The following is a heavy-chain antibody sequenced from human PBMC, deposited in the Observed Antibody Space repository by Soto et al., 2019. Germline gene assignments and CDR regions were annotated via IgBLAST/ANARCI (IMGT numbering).Heavy chain of an antibody. CDR1: GFIFSNYA. J-gene: IGHJ4*02. V-gene: IGHV3-23*01. D-gene: IGHD2-15*01. CDR2: ISGDGGAK. Sequence: GGSLSLSCTASGFIFSNYAMNWVRQAPGKGLEWVSVISGDGGAKYYADSVKGRFTISRDNSNNTVFLQLNRLEVEDSAIYYCAKRSSDCRGDSCYATPANWGQGTLVTVSS. CDR3: AKRSSDCRGDSCYATPAN.